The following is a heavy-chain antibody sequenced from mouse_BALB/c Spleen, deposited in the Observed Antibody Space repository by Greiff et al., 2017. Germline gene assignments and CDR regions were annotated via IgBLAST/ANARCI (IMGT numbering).Heavy chain of an antibody. V-gene: IGHV2-3*01. Sequence: VKLMESGPGLVAPSQSLSITCTVSGFSLTSYGVSWVRQPPGKGLEWLGVIWGDGSTNYHSALISRLSISKDNSKSQVFLKLNSLQTDDTATYYCAKGEYGNYRAWFAYWGQGTLVTVSA. J-gene: IGHJ3*01. CDR2: IWGDGST. D-gene: IGHD2-10*02. CDR3: AKGEYGNYRAWFAY. CDR1: GFSLTSYG.